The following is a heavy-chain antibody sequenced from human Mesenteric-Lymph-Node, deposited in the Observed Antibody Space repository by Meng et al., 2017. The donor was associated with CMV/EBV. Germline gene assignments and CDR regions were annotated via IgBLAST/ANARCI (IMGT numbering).Heavy chain of an antibody. J-gene: IGHJ6*02. D-gene: IGHD3-3*01. CDR2: IKQDGSEK. CDR1: GFTFSSYW. V-gene: IGHV3-7*01. CDR3: ARDGHATYYDFWSGNYYGMDV. Sequence: GESLKISCAASGFTFSSYWMSWVRQAPGKGLEWVANIKQDGSEKYYVDSVKGRFTISRDNAKNSLYLQMNSLRAEDTAVYYCARDGHATYYDFWSGNYYGMDVWGQGTTVTVSS.